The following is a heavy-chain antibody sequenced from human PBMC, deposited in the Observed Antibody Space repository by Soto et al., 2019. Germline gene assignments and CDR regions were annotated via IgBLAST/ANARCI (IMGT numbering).Heavy chain of an antibody. D-gene: IGHD3-22*01. V-gene: IGHV1-69*13. CDR3: ARGYYDSSGYYYGVDY. CDR1: GGTFSSYA. CDR2: IIPIFGTA. J-gene: IGHJ4*02. Sequence: GASVKVSCKASGGTFSSYAISWVRQAPGQGLEWMGGIIPIFGTANYAQKFQGRVTITADESTSTAYMELSSLRSEDTAVYYCARGYYDSSGYYYGVDYWGRGTLVTVSS.